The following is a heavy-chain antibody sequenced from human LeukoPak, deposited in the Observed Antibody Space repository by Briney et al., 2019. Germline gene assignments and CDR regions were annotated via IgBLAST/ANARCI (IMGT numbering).Heavy chain of an antibody. V-gene: IGHV1-69*08. D-gene: IGHD1-26*01. CDR3: ARDLAGAVDY. CDR1: RGTFSSYT. CDR2: IIPMLGKA. Sequence: GASVKVSCKASRGTFSSYTISWVRQAPGQGLEWMGRIIPMLGKANNAQKFQGRVTITADKSTSTAYMELSSLRSEDTAVYYCARDLAGAVDYWGQGTLVTVSS. J-gene: IGHJ4*02.